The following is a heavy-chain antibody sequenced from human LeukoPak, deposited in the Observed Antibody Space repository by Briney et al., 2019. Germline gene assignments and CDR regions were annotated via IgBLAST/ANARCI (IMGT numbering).Heavy chain of an antibody. CDR3: VTTSDTHTRDP. V-gene: IGHV1-2*02. Sequence: ASVKVSCKASGNDFSDFYFNWVRQAPGRGLEWVGWINPHSRATHYAQRFRGRVTMEASITTAYMELNSLTSDDTAVYYCVTTSDTHTRDPWGQGTLVTVSS. CDR1: GNDFSDFY. CDR2: INPHSRAT. J-gene: IGHJ5*02. D-gene: IGHD1/OR15-1a*01.